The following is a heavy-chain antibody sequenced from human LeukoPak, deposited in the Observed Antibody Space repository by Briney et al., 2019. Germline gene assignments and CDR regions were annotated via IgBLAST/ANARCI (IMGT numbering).Heavy chain of an antibody. CDR1: GFTFSTYA. Sequence: GGSLRLFCAASGFTFSTYAMTWVRQAPGKGLEWVSPITNTGSNTYYADSVKGRFTISRDNSKNTLYLQINSLRVEDTAIYYCAKAPMEDSWYIHFDFWGQGTLVTVSS. J-gene: IGHJ4*02. CDR2: ITNTGSNT. V-gene: IGHV3-23*01. D-gene: IGHD6-13*01. CDR3: AKAPMEDSWYIHFDF.